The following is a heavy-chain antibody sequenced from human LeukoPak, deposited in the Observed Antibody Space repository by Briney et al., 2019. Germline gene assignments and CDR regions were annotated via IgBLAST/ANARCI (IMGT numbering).Heavy chain of an antibody. D-gene: IGHD3-22*01. CDR2: ITGSGGNT. V-gene: IGHV3-23*01. J-gene: IGHJ4*02. Sequence: GGSLRLSCAASGFIFSSHSMSWVRQAPGKGLEWVSVITGSGGNTYYADSVKGRFTISKDNSKNTVYLQMSSLRVDDTAVYYCAKDFRDYYDSNYFDYWGQGTLVTVSS. CDR3: AKDFRDYYDSNYFDY. CDR1: GFIFSSHS.